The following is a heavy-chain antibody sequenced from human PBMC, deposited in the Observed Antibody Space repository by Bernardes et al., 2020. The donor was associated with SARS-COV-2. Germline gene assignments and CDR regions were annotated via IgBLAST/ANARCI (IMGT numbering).Heavy chain of an antibody. CDR2: IYYSWST. D-gene: IGHD1-1*01. CDR3: ARASYNWNDYYYYYYMDV. J-gene: IGHJ6*03. Sequence: WIRQPPGKGLEWIGYIYYSWSTNYNPSLKSRVTISVDTSKNQFSLNLSSVTAADTAVYYCARASYNWNDYYYYYYMDVWGKGTTVTVSS. V-gene: IGHV4-59*08.